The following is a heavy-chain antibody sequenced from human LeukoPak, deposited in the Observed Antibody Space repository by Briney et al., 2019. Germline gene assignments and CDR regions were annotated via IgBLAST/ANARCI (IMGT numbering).Heavy chain of an antibody. J-gene: IGHJ4*02. CDR2: ISGSGGST. Sequence: GGSLRLSCAASGFTFSSYAMSWVRQAPGKGLEWVSAISGSGGSTYYADSVKGRFTISRDNSKNTLYLQMNSLRADDTAVYYCAKDSRDLNHFDYWGQGTLVTVSS. V-gene: IGHV3-23*01. CDR1: GFTFSSYA. CDR3: AKDSRDLNHFDY. D-gene: IGHD2-21*02.